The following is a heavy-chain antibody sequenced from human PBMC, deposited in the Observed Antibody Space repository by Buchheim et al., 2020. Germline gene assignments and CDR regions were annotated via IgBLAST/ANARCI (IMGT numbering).Heavy chain of an antibody. V-gene: IGHV3-30*02. CDR1: GFTFSSYG. Sequence: QVQLVESGGGVVQPGRSLRLSCVASGFTFSSYGMHWVRQAPGKGLEWVAFIRYDGSNKYYADSVKGRFNISRDNSKNTLYLQMNSLRAEDTAVYYCAKDVLMVYATLYYYYGMDVWGQGTT. CDR2: IRYDGSNK. J-gene: IGHJ6*02. D-gene: IGHD2-8*01. CDR3: AKDVLMVYATLYYYYGMDV.